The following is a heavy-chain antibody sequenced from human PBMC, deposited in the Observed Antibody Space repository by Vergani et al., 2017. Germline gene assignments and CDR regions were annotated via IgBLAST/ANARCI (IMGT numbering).Heavy chain of an antibody. Sequence: QVQLQQWGAGLLKPSETLSLTCAVYGGSFSGYYWSWIRQPPGKGLEWIGEINHSGSTYYNPSLKSRVTISVDRSKNQFSLKLSSVTAADTAVYYCARVRRDDSSGYYYYYGMDVWGQ. CDR2: INHSGST. CDR1: GGSFSGYY. V-gene: IGHV4-34*01. J-gene: IGHJ6*02. CDR3: ARVRRDDSSGYYYYYGMDV. D-gene: IGHD3-22*01.